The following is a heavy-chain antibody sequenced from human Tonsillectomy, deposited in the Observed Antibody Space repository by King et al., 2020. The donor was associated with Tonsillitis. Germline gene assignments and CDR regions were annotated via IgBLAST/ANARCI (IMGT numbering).Heavy chain of an antibody. CDR3: ARDRDGYNSHDAFDI. Sequence: QVQLVESGGGVVQPGRSLKLSCAASDFTFISYAMHWVRQAPGKGLEWVSLISYDGINKYFADSVKGRFTISRDNSKNTLYLQMNSLRAEDTAVYYCARDRDGYNSHDAFDIGGQGTMVTVPS. CDR1: DFTFISYA. J-gene: IGHJ3*02. V-gene: IGHV3-30*04. D-gene: IGHD5-24*01. CDR2: ISYDGINK.